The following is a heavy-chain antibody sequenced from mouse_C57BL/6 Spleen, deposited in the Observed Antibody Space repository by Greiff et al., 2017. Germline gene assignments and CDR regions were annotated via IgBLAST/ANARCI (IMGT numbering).Heavy chain of an antibody. Sequence: VQLQQSGAELVRPGTSVKMSCKASGYTFTNYWIGWAKQRPGHGLEWIGDIYPGGGYTNYDEKFKGKATLTADKSSSTAYMQFSSLTSEDSAIYYYARWRDYSNYGYFDYWGQGTTLTVSS. D-gene: IGHD2-5*01. CDR1: GYTFTNYW. CDR3: ARWRDYSNYGYFDY. V-gene: IGHV1-63*01. J-gene: IGHJ2*01. CDR2: IYPGGGYT.